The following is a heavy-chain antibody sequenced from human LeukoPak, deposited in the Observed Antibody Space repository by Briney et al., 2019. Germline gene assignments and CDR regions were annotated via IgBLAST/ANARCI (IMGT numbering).Heavy chain of an antibody. CDR3: ATWVFLGESGYYDY. CDR2: ISSSSSYI. Sequence: GGSLRLSCAASGFTFSSYSMNWVCQAPGKGLEWVSSISSSSSYIYYADSVKGRFTISRDNAKNSLYLQMNSLRAEDTAVYYCATWVFLGESGYYDYWGQGTLVTVSS. J-gene: IGHJ4*02. D-gene: IGHD3-10*01. CDR1: GFTFSSYS. V-gene: IGHV3-21*01.